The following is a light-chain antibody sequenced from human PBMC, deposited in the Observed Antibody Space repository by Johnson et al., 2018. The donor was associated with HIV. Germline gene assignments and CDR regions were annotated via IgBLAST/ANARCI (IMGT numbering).Light chain of an antibody. Sequence: QAVLTQPPSVSVAPGQKVTISCSGSSSNIGNNYVSWYQQLPGTAPKLLIYDNNKRPSGIPDRFSGSKSGTSATLGITGLQTGDEADYYCGTLDNSLSAGVCGSGTTFTVL. CDR1: SSNIGNNY. CDR3: GTLDNSLSAGV. J-gene: IGLJ1*01. V-gene: IGLV1-51*01. CDR2: DNN.